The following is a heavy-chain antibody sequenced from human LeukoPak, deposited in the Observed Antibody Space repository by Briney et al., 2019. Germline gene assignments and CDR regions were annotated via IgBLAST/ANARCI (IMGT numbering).Heavy chain of an antibody. D-gene: IGHD3-3*01. J-gene: IGHJ4*02. CDR1: GFTFSSYW. Sequence: GGSLRLSCAASGFTFSSYWMSWVRQAPGKGLEWVANIKQDGSEKYYVDSVKGRFTISRDNAKNSLYLQMNSLRAEDTAVYYCARALYQPYYDFWSGYSGSFDYWGQGTLVTVSS. CDR3: ARALYQPYYDFWSGYSGSFDY. V-gene: IGHV3-7*01. CDR2: IKQDGSEK.